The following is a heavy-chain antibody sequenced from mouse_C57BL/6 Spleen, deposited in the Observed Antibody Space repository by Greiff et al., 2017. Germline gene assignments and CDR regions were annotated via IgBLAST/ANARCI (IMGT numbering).Heavy chain of an antibody. CDR2: IYPGSGNT. D-gene: IGHD1-1*01. CDR1: GYTFTDYY. Sequence: VKLVESGAELVRPGASVKLSCKASGYTFTDYYINWVKQRPGQGLEWIARIYPGSGNTYYNEKFKGKATLTAEKSSSTAYMQLSSLTSEDSAVYFCATLYGSSYDYFDYWGQGTTLTVSS. V-gene: IGHV1-76*01. CDR3: ATLYGSSYDYFDY. J-gene: IGHJ2*01.